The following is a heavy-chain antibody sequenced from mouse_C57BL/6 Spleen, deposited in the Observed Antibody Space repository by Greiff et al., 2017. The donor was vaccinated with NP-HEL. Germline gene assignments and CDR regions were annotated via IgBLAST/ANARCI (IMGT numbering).Heavy chain of an antibody. Sequence: QVQLQQSGAELVRPGASVKLSCKASGYTFTDYYINWVKQRPGQGLEWIARIYPGSGNTYYNEKFKGKATLTAEKSSSTAYMQLSSLTSEDSAVYFCARSGGNLHYYAMDYWGQGTSVTVSS. D-gene: IGHD1-1*02. CDR3: ARSGGNLHYYAMDY. CDR1: GYTFTDYY. CDR2: IYPGSGNT. V-gene: IGHV1-76*01. J-gene: IGHJ4*01.